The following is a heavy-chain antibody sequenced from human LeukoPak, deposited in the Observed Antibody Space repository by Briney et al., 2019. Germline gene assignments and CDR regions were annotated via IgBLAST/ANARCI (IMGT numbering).Heavy chain of an antibody. V-gene: IGHV3-11*03. CDR3: ANLDSGVSWYVDY. CDR1: GFTFSDYY. D-gene: IGHD6-25*01. CDR2: ISSSASYT. Sequence: KTGGSLRLSCAASGFTFSDYYMIWIRQAPGKGLEWVSYISSSASYTNYADSVKGRFTISRDNSKNTLYLQMNSLRAEDTAVYYCANLDSGVSWYVDYWGQGTLVTVSS. J-gene: IGHJ4*02.